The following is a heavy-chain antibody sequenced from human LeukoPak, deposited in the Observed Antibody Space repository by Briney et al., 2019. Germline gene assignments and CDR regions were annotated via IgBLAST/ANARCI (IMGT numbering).Heavy chain of an antibody. CDR3: ARDLPKGAGTYLDAFDI. D-gene: IGHD1-26*01. V-gene: IGHV1-2*02. CDR2: MNPNSGGT. J-gene: IGHJ3*02. CDR1: GYTFTDYY. Sequence: GASVKVSCKASGYTFTDYYIHWMRQAPGQGLEWMGWMNPNSGGTSYAQKFQGRVTMTRDTPISTAYMELSRLTSDDTAVYYCARDLPKGAGTYLDAFDIWGQGTMVTVSS.